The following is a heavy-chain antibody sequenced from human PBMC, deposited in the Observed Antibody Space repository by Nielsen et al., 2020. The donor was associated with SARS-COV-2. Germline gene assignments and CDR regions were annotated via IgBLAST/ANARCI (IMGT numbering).Heavy chain of an antibody. V-gene: IGHV3-64D*06. CDR2: ISSNGGST. CDR3: VKGIQLWLRSGFEY. D-gene: IGHD5-18*01. CDR1: GFTFSSYA. Sequence: GESLKISCSASGFTFSSYAMHWVRQAPGKGLEYVSAISSNGGSTYYADSVKGRFTISRDNSKNTLYLQMSSMRAEDTAVYYCVKGIQLWLRSGFEYWGQGTLVTVSS. J-gene: IGHJ4*02.